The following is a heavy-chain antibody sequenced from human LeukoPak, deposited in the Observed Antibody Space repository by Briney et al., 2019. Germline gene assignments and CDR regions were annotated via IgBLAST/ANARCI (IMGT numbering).Heavy chain of an antibody. J-gene: IGHJ4*02. D-gene: IGHD1-7*01. CDR3: AKESDVTGTTYGDY. CDR2: VSGSGSST. V-gene: IGHV3-23*01. Sequence: GGSLRLSCAASGFTFSNYVMSWVRQAPGKGLEWASAVSGSGSSTYYADSVKGRFTISRDNSKNTLYLQMNSLRAEDTAVYYCAKESDVTGTTYGDYWGQGTLVTVSS. CDR1: GFTFSNYV.